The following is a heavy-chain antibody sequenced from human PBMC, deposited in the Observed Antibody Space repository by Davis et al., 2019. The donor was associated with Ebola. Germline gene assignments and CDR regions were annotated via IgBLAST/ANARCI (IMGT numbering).Heavy chain of an antibody. J-gene: IGHJ4*02. D-gene: IGHD2-2*01. CDR1: GYTFTSYD. V-gene: IGHV1-8*01. CDR3: ARLYCNTTTCYESDY. Sequence: ASVKVSCKASGYTFTSYDINWVRQATGQGLEWMGWMNPNSGNTGYAQKFQGRVTMTRNTSISTAYMELRSLRSDDTAVYYCARLYCNTTTCYESDYWGQGTLVTVSS. CDR2: MNPNSGNT.